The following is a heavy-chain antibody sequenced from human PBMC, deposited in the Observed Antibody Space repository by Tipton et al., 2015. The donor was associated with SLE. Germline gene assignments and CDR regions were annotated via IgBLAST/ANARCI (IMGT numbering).Heavy chain of an antibody. CDR3: ARDQMIRGFDP. CDR2: IYTSGST. V-gene: IGHV4-4*07. CDR1: GGSISGYY. D-gene: IGHD3-16*01. Sequence: TLSLTCTVSGGSISGYYWSWIRQPAGKGLEWIGRIYTSGSTNYNPPLKSRVTMSVDTSKNRFSLKLSSVTAADTAVYYCARDQMIRGFDPWGQGTLVTVSS. J-gene: IGHJ5*02.